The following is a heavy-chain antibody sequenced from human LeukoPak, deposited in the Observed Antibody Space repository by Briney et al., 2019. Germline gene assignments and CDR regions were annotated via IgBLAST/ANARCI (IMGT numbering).Heavy chain of an antibody. V-gene: IGHV3-7*03. CDR2: IKQDGSAK. Sequence: GGSLRLSCAASGFTFSSYWMSWVRQAPGRGREGVANIKQDGSAKYYVDSVKGRFTISRDNAKNSLYLQVDSLRAEDTAVYYCARHRCSNCGDYFDYWGQGTLVTVSS. D-gene: IGHD4-17*01. CDR1: GFTFSSYW. J-gene: IGHJ4*02. CDR3: ARHRCSNCGDYFDY.